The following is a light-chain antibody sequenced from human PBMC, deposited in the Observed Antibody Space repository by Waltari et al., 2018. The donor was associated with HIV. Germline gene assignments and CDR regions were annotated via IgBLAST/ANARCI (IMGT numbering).Light chain of an antibody. V-gene: IGKV1-33*01. CDR1: QAISNY. J-gene: IGKJ3*01. CDR2: DAS. CDR3: QQYDNLPVT. Sequence: DIQMTQSPSSLSASVGDRVTITCQASQAISNYLNWYQQKPGKDPKLLIYDASTLETGVPSRFSGSGSGTDFTFTISSLQPEDIATYYCQQYDNLPVTFGPGTKVDIK.